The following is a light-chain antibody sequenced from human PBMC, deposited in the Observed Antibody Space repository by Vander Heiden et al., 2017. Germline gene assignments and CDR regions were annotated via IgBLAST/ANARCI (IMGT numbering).Light chain of an antibody. CDR3: QQRSNWPPLT. J-gene: IGKJ4*01. V-gene: IGKV3-11*01. Sequence: EIVLTQSPATLSLSPGERATLSCRASQSVSSYLAWYQQKPGQAPRLLIYEESNRATGIPARFSGSGSGTDFTLTISSLEPEDFAVYYCQQRSNWPPLTFGGGTKVEIK. CDR1: QSVSSY. CDR2: EES.